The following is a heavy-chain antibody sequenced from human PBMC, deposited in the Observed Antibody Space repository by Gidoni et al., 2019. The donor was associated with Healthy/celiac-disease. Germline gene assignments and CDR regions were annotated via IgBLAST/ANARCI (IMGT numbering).Heavy chain of an antibody. CDR3: AKEQRVRGVIIGGGGGMDV. J-gene: IGHJ6*02. V-gene: IGHV3-23*01. CDR1: GFTFSSYA. D-gene: IGHD3-10*01. CDR2: ISGSGGST. Sequence: EVQLLESGGGLVQPGGSLRLSCAASGFTFSSYAMSGVRQAPGQGLEWVSAISGSGGSTYYADSVKGRFTISRDNSKNTLYLQMNSLRAEDTAVYYCAKEQRVRGVIIGGGGGMDVWGQGTTVTVSS.